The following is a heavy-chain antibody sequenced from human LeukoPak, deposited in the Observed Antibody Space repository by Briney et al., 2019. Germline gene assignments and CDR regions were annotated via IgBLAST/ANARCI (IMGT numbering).Heavy chain of an antibody. CDR2: ISGSGGST. J-gene: IGHJ3*02. V-gene: IGHV3-23*01. CDR3: AREEARDYYDSSGYYYVVVGAFDI. Sequence: PGGSLRLSCAASGFTFSSYAMSWVRQAPGKGLEWVSAISGSGGSTYYADSVKGRFTISRDNSKNTLYLQMNSLRAEDTAVYYCAREEARDYYDSSGYYYVVVGAFDIWGQGTMVTVSS. CDR1: GFTFSSYA. D-gene: IGHD3-22*01.